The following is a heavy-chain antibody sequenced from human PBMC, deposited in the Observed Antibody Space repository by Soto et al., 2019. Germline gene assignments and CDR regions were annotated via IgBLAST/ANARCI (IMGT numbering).Heavy chain of an antibody. D-gene: IGHD3-9*01. CDR1: GFTFSSYW. J-gene: IGHJ4*02. V-gene: IGHV3-7*03. CDR2: IKQDGSEK. Sequence: GGSLRLSCAASGFTFSSYWMSWVRQAPGKGLEWVANIKQDGSEKYYVDSVKGRFTISRDNAKNSLYLQMNSLRAEDTAVYYCARDYDYDILTGPFDYWGQGTLVTVSS. CDR3: ARDYDYDILTGPFDY.